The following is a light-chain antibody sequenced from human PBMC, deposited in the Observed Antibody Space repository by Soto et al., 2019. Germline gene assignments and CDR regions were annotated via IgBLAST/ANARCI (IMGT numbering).Light chain of an antibody. V-gene: IGKV3-11*01. Sequence: EIVLTQSPATLSLSPGERATLSCRASQSISSFLAWYQQKPGQAPRLLIYDASNRATGIPARFSGSGSGTDFTLPISSREHEDFVVYYCQQRSNWSITFGQGTRLEIK. CDR2: DAS. CDR1: QSISSF. CDR3: QQRSNWSIT. J-gene: IGKJ5*01.